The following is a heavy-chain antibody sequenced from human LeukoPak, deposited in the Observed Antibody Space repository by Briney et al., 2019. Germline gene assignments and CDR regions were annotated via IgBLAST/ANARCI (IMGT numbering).Heavy chain of an antibody. V-gene: IGHV3-33*01. CDR1: GFTFSSYG. CDR3: AGDGGDILTGYHDY. Sequence: RGRSLRLSCAPSGFTFSSYGKHCVPQAPGKGREWVVVIWYDGSNEYYAESVRGRFTSSRDNSKNTLYLQMNSLRAEDTAVYYCAGDGGDILTGYHDYWGQGTLVTVSS. J-gene: IGHJ4*02. CDR2: IWYDGSNE. D-gene: IGHD3-9*01.